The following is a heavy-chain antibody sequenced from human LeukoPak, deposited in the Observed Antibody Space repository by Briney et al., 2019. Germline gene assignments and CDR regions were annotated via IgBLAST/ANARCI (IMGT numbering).Heavy chain of an antibody. Sequence: GGSLRLSCAASGFTFSSYRMTWVRQAPGKGLEWVSSISSTSSYIYYADSVKGRFTISRDNAKNSLYLQMNSLRAEDTAVYYRARAAVDTAMVRLLYFDYWGQGTLVTVSS. V-gene: IGHV3-21*01. CDR2: ISSTSSYI. D-gene: IGHD5-18*01. CDR3: ARAAVDTAMVRLLYFDY. CDR1: GFTFSSYR. J-gene: IGHJ4*02.